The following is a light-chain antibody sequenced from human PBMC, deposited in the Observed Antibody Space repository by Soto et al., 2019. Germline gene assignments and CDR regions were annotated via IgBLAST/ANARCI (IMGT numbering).Light chain of an antibody. Sequence: EIVLTQSPGTLSLSPGERATLSCRASQSVNNNYVAWYQQKPGQAPRLLIYDASNRATGIAARFSGGGSGTDFTLTISSPEPEDFAVYYCQQRSQWPWTFGQGTKVDIK. CDR3: QQRSQWPWT. CDR1: QSVNNNY. V-gene: IGKV3-11*01. J-gene: IGKJ1*01. CDR2: DAS.